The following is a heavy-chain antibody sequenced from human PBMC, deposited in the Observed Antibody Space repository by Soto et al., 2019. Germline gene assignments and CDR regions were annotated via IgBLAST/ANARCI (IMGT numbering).Heavy chain of an antibody. Sequence: PGGSLRLSCAASGFTFSSYAMSWVRQAPGKGLEWVSAISGSGGSTYYADSVKGRFTISRDNSKNTLYLQMNSLRAEDTAVYYCAKGSSSWYLALGIDPWGQGTLVTVSS. CDR3: AKGSSSWYLALGIDP. D-gene: IGHD6-13*01. CDR2: ISGSGGST. J-gene: IGHJ5*02. CDR1: GFTFSSYA. V-gene: IGHV3-23*01.